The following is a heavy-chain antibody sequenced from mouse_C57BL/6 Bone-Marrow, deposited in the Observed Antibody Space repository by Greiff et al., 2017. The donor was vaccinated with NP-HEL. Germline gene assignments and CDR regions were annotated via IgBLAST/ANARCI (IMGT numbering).Heavy chain of an antibody. V-gene: IGHV5-9*01. CDR2: ISGGGGNT. CDR3: ARRDYDRFAY. Sequence: EVHLVESGGGLVKPGGSLKLSCAASGFTFSSYTMSWVRQTPEKRLEWVATISGGGGNTYYPDSVKGRFTISRDNAKNTLYLQMSSLRSEDTALYYCARRDYDRFAYWGQGTLVTVSA. J-gene: IGHJ3*01. CDR1: GFTFSSYT. D-gene: IGHD2-4*01.